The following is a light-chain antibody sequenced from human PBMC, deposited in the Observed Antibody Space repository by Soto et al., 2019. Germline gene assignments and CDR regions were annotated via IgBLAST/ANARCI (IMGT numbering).Light chain of an antibody. CDR1: QSVSSK. J-gene: IGKJ2*01. CDR3: QQYNIWPRT. CDR2: GAS. V-gene: IGKV3-15*01. Sequence: EIGMTQSPATLSVAPGERATLSCRASQSVSSKLAWYQQKPGQAPRLLIYGASTRATGIPARFSGSGSGTEFTLTISSLQSEVFAVYYCQQYNIWPRTFGQGTKLEIK.